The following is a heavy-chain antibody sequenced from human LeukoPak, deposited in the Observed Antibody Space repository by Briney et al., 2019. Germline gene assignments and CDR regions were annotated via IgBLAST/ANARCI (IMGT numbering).Heavy chain of an antibody. Sequence: PGGSLRLSCAASGFTFSGYAMTWVRQAPGKGLEGVSSITGGGDTTYYADSVRGRFTISRDNPKNTLSVQMNSLRAEDTAVYYCAKQRSEVVVAATNYWGQGTLVTVSS. CDR3: AKQRSEVVVAATNY. J-gene: IGHJ4*02. V-gene: IGHV3-23*01. CDR2: ITGGGDTT. D-gene: IGHD2-15*01. CDR1: GFTFSGYA.